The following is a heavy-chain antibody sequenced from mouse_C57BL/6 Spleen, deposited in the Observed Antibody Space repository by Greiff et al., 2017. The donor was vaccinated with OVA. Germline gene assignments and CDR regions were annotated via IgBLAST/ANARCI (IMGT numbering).Heavy chain of an antibody. CDR2: IHPNSGST. J-gene: IGHJ3*01. CDR1: GYTFTSYW. D-gene: IGHD1-1*01. Sequence: PGASVKLSCKASGYTFTSYWMHWVKQRPGQGLEWIGMIHPNSGSTNYNEKFKSKATLTVDKSSSTAYMQLSSLTSEDSAVYYCARWDYYGSSYGFAYWGQGTLVTVSA. V-gene: IGHV1-64*01. CDR3: ARWDYYGSSYGFAY.